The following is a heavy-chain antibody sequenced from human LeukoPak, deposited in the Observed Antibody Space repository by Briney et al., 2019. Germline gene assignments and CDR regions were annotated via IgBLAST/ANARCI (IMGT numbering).Heavy chain of an antibody. D-gene: IGHD1-1*01. Sequence: SQTLSLTCSVSGGSISSGVYYWSWIRQHPGKGLEWIGYIYYSGSTYYNPSLKSRVTISLDTSKNQFSLKLTSVTAADTAVYYCARPRYRTGTPLDYWGQGTLVTVSS. CDR3: ARPRYRTGTPLDY. V-gene: IGHV4-31*03. J-gene: IGHJ4*02. CDR1: GGSISSGVYY. CDR2: IYYSGST.